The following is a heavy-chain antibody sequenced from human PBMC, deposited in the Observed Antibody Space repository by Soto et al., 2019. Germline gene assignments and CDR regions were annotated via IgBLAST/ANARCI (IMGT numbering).Heavy chain of an antibody. CDR2: INPSGGST. J-gene: IGHJ4*02. CDR1: GYPFTYY. Sequence: ASVKVSCKASGYPFTYYMHWVRQAPGQGLEWMGIINPSGGSTSYAQKFQGRVTMTRDTSTSTVYLELSSLRSEDTAVYYCARDAGSYYDSSGYYFSFVNYWGQGTLVTVSS. V-gene: IGHV1-46*01. CDR3: ARDAGSYYDSSGYYFSFVNY. D-gene: IGHD3-22*01.